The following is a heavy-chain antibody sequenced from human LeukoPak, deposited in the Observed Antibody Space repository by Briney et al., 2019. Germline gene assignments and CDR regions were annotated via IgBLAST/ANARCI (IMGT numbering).Heavy chain of an antibody. J-gene: IGHJ6*03. V-gene: IGHV4-59*01. CDR1: GGSISSYY. CDR2: IYYSGST. Sequence: SETLSLTCTVSGGSISSYYWSWLRQPPGKGLEGIGYIYYSGSTNYNPSLTSRVTISVDTSKNQFSLKLSSVTAADTAVYYCARASGSYYKGDYYYYMDVWGKGTTVTVSS. D-gene: IGHD3-10*01. CDR3: ARASGSYYKGDYYYYMDV.